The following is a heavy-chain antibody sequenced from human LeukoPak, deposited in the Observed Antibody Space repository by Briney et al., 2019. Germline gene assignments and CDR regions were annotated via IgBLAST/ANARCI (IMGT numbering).Heavy chain of an antibody. CDR2: IKQDGSEK. Sequence: GGSLRLSCAASGFTFTTYWMTWVRQAPGKGLERVANIKQDGSEKYYVDSVKGRFTISRDNAKNSLYLQMNSLRAEDTAVYYCARDWRLDWFDPWGEGALVTVSS. D-gene: IGHD3-3*01. CDR3: ARDWRLDWFDP. CDR1: GFTFTTYW. V-gene: IGHV3-7*01. J-gene: IGHJ5*02.